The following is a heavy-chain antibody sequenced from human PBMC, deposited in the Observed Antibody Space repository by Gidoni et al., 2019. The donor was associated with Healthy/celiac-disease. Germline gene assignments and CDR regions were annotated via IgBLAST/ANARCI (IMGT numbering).Heavy chain of an antibody. CDR3: AKDRPDYDILTGNENAFDI. J-gene: IGHJ3*02. Sequence: EVQLLESGGGLVQPGGSLRLSCAASGFTFSSYAMSWVRQAPGQGLEWVSAISGSGGSTYYADSVKGRFTISRDNSKNTLYLQMNSLRAEDTAVYYCAKDRPDYDILTGNENAFDIWGQGTMVTVSS. CDR1: GFTFSSYA. D-gene: IGHD3-9*01. V-gene: IGHV3-23*01. CDR2: ISGSGGST.